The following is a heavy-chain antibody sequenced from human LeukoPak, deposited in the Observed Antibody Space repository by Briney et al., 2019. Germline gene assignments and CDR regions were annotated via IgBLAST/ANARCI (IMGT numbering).Heavy chain of an antibody. D-gene: IGHD3-3*01. Sequence: GGSLRLSSAASGFTVSGNDMGWVRQAPGKGLEWVSINYSGDSTYYAYSVKGRFTISRDNSKNTLYLQMNSLRAEDTAVYYCARVFWEKDGFIGAFDIWGQGTMVTVSS. V-gene: IGHV3-66*01. J-gene: IGHJ3*02. CDR2: NYSGDST. CDR3: ARVFWEKDGFIGAFDI. CDR1: GFTVSGND.